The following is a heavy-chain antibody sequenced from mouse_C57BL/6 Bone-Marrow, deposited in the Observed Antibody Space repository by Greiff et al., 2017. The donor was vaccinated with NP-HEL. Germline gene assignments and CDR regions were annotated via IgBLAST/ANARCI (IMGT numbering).Heavy chain of an antibody. V-gene: IGHV3-6*01. CDR3: ARSPYFDY. J-gene: IGHJ2*01. CDR2: ISYDGSN. Sequence: VQLKESGPGLVKPSQSLSLTCSVTGYSITSGYYWNWIRQFPGNKLEWMGYISYDGSNNYNPSLKNRISITRDTSKNQFFLKLNSVTTEDTATYYCARSPYFDYWGQGTTLTVSS. CDR1: GYSITSGYY.